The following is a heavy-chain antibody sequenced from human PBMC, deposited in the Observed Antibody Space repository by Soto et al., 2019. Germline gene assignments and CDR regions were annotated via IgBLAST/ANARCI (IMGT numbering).Heavy chain of an antibody. D-gene: IGHD1-1*01. Sequence: GGSLRLSCAASGFTFSSYAMHWVRQAPGKGLEWVALISYDGSDKDYADSVKGRFTISRDNSRNTLFLQMNSLRAEDTAVYYCARVGTTGVREDAFDIWGQGTMVTVSS. J-gene: IGHJ3*02. CDR1: GFTFSSYA. CDR3: ARVGTTGVREDAFDI. V-gene: IGHV3-30-3*01. CDR2: ISYDGSDK.